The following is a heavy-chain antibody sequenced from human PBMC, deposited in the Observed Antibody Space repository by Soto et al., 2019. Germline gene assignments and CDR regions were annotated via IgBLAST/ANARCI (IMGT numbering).Heavy chain of an antibody. D-gene: IGHD6-19*01. CDR2: ISYDGSNK. CDR3: ARDSYASWGPIAVAGTGDY. CDR1: GFTFSSYA. Sequence: QVQLVESGGGVVQPGRSLRLSCAASGFTFSSYAMHWVRQAPGKGLEWVAVISYDGSNKYYAHSVKGRFTISRDNSKNTLYLQMNSLRAEDTAVYYCARDSYASWGPIAVAGTGDYWGQGTLVTVSS. J-gene: IGHJ4*02. V-gene: IGHV3-30-3*01.